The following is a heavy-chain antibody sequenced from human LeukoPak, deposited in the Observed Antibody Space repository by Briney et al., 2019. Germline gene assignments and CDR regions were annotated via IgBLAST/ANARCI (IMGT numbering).Heavy chain of an antibody. CDR1: GGSISSYY. CDR2: IYSSGST. V-gene: IGHV4-4*07. J-gene: IGHJ4*02. CDR3: ARVQAECSGGSCYYNY. D-gene: IGHD2-15*01. Sequence: SDTLSLTCTVSGGSISSYYWSWVRQPAGKGLEWIGRIYSSGSTNYNPSLKSRVTMSVDTSKNHFSLKLSSVTAADTAVYYCARVQAECSGGSCYYNYWGQGTLVTVSS.